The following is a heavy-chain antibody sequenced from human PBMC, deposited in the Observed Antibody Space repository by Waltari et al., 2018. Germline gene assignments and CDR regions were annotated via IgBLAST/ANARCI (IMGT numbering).Heavy chain of an antibody. D-gene: IGHD2-8*02. J-gene: IGHJ4*02. CDR3: AGVALGGGVAGAYYFDY. V-gene: IGHV4-59*01. CDR1: GGSISSYY. CDR2: IYYSGST. Sequence: QVQLQESGPGLVKPSETLSLTCTVSGGSISSYYWSWIRQPPGKGLEWIGYIYYSGSTNYHPSLKSRVTISVGTSKNPFSLKLSPVTAGGTAVFFLAGVALGGGVAGAYYFDYWGQGTLVTVSS.